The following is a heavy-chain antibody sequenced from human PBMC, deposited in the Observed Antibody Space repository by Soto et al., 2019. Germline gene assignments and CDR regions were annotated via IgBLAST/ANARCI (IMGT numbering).Heavy chain of an antibody. CDR1: GDSINKFY. Sequence: SETLSLTCSVSGDSINKFYWGWIRQAPGKGLEWIAYIYHRGEAFYNPSLKSRVTISVDKSKEQSSLIVTSVTAADTAVYFCTRISTAFDSWGQGILVTVSS. J-gene: IGHJ4*02. V-gene: IGHV4-59*01. CDR2: IYHRGEA. D-gene: IGHD2-21*02. CDR3: TRISTAFDS.